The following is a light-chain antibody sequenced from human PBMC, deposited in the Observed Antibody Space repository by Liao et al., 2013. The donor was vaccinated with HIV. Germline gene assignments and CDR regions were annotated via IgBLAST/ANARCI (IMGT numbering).Light chain of an antibody. Sequence: SYELTQPPSVSVSPGQTASITCSGDKLGDKYARWFQQKPGQAPVLLIHKDSERRSGIPERFSGSSSGTTVTLTINGAQVEDEADYYCHAVTDNIWVFGGGTKLTVL. CDR1: KLGDKY. V-gene: IGLV3-27*01. J-gene: IGLJ3*02. CDR3: HAVTDNIWV. CDR2: KDS.